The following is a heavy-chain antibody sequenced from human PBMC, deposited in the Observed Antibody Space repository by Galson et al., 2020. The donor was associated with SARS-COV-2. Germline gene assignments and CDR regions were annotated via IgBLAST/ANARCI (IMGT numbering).Heavy chain of an antibody. D-gene: IGHD2-8*01. Sequence: TGGSLRLSCAASGPTFSNFAMSWVRQAPGKGLEWVSAIGGSGDPINYADSVKGRLTISRDNSKNTLYLQMNSLRAEDTALYFCAKDRSGILYSTSWYEWFDPWGQGTLVTVSS. J-gene: IGHJ5*02. CDR3: AKDRSGILYSTSWYEWFDP. CDR2: IGGSGDPI. V-gene: IGHV3-23*01. CDR1: GPTFSNFA.